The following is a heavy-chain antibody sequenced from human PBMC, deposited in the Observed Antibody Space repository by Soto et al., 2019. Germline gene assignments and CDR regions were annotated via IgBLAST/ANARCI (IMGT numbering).Heavy chain of an antibody. V-gene: IGHV3-33*01. CDR1: GFTFSSYG. Sequence: GGSLRLSCAASGFTFSSYGMHWVRQAPGKGLEWVAVIWYDGSNKYYADSVKGRFTISRDNSKNTLYLQMNSLRAEDTAVYYCARDSGLTGTTALDYWGQGTLVTVSS. CDR3: ARDSGLTGTTALDY. D-gene: IGHD1-7*01. J-gene: IGHJ4*02. CDR2: IWYDGSNK.